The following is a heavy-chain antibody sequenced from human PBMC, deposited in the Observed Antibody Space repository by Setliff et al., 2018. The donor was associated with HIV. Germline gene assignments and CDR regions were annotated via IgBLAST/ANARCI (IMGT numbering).Heavy chain of an antibody. V-gene: IGHV3-73*01. CDR1: GFTFSAST. J-gene: IGHJ6*02. CDR2: IRTKPNAFAT. Sequence: GESLKISCAASGFTFSASTMHRVRQASGKGLEWVGRIRTKPNAFATAYAASVRGRFTISRDDSKNTAYLQMNSLKSEDTAVYYCARRGYSDYANTFYMDVWGQGTTVTVS. D-gene: IGHD4-17*01. CDR3: ARRGYSDYANTFYMDV.